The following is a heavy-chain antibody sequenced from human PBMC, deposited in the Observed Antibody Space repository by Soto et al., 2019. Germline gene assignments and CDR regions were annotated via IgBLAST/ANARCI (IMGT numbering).Heavy chain of an antibody. J-gene: IGHJ4*02. D-gene: IGHD4-17*01. Sequence: QITLKESGPTLVKPTQTLTLTCTFSGFSLSTSGVGVGWIRQPPGKALEWLALIYWDDDKRYSPSLKSRLTIPKDTSKNQVVLTMTNMDPVDTATYYCAHRGPMTTVTHFDYWGQGTLVTVSS. V-gene: IGHV2-5*02. CDR1: GFSLSTSGVG. CDR2: IYWDDDK. CDR3: AHRGPMTTVTHFDY.